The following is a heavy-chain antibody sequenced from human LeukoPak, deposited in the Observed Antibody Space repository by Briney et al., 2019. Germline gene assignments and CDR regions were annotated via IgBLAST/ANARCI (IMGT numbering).Heavy chain of an antibody. J-gene: IGHJ3*02. D-gene: IGHD3-10*01. V-gene: IGHV1-46*03. CDR3: AREFPNGLQYYYGSGSYSDAFDI. Sequence: ASVKVSCKASGYTFTSYYMHWVRQAPGQGLEWMGIINPSGDSTSYAQKFQGRVTMTRDTSTSTVYMELSSLRSEDTAVYYCAREFPNGLQYYYGSGSYSDAFDIWGQGTMVTVSS. CDR1: GYTFTSYY. CDR2: INPSGDST.